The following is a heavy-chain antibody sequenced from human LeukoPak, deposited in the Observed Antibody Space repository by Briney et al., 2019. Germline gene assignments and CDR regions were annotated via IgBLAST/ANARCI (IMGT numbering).Heavy chain of an antibody. CDR2: IKQDGSEK. CDR1: GFTLSNYW. Sequence: AGGSLRLSCAASGFTLSNYWMSWVRQAPGKGLEWVANIKQDGSEKYYVDSLKGRFTISRDNAKNSLYLQMNSLRAEDTAVYYCAKVYSSSGGSFDYWGQGTLVTVSS. V-gene: IGHV3-7*01. D-gene: IGHD6-6*01. CDR3: AKVYSSSGGSFDY. J-gene: IGHJ4*02.